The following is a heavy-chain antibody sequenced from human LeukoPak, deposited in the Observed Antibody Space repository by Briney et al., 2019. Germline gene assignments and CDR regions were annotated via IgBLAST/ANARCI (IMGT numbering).Heavy chain of an antibody. CDR3: ARGRSSMVRGYYYYYMDV. Sequence: SETLSLTCAVYGGSFSGYYWSWIRQPPGKGLEWIGEINHSGSTNYNPSLKSRVTISVDTSKNQFSLKPSSVTAADTAVYYCARGRSSMVRGYYYYYMDVWGKGTTVTISS. J-gene: IGHJ6*03. CDR1: GGSFSGYY. V-gene: IGHV4-34*01. CDR2: INHSGST. D-gene: IGHD3-10*01.